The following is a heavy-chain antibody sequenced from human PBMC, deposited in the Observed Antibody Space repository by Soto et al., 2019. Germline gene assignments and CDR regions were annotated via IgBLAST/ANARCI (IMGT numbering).Heavy chain of an antibody. CDR1: GFSFSSHS. V-gene: IGHV3-21*06. D-gene: IGHD6-19*01. CDR3: ARERGEYDSGWYIDR. CDR2: ISSRSSLI. Sequence: KPGGSLRLSCAASGFSFSSHSFNWVRQAPGQGPEWVAYISSRSSLILYADSVRGRFVISRDNALNTLYLQMNSPRDEDTAMYYCARERGEYDSGWYIDRWGQGTPVTVSS. J-gene: IGHJ5*02.